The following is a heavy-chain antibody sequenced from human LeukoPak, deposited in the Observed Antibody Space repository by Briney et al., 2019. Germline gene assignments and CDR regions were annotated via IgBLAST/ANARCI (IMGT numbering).Heavy chain of an antibody. D-gene: IGHD5-24*01. V-gene: IGHV1-18*01. CDR3: ARAASRDGYNDY. CDR2: ISAYNGNT. Sequence: ASVNVSCKASGYTFTSYGISWVRQAPRQGLEWMGWISAYNGNTNYAQKLQGRVTMTTDTSTSTAYMELRSLRSDDTAVYYCARAASRDGYNDYWGQGTLVTVSS. CDR1: GYTFTSYG. J-gene: IGHJ4*02.